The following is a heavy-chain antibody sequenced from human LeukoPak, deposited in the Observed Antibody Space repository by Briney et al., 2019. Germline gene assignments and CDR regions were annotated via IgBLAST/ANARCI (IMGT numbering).Heavy chain of an antibody. CDR2: ISYDGSNK. V-gene: IGHV3-30*04. D-gene: IGHD3-16*01. J-gene: IGHJ4*02. Sequence: PGGSLRLSCAASGFTFSSYAMHWVRQAPGKGLEWVTIISYDGSNKYYADSVKGRFTISRDNSKNTLYLQLNSLRAEDTALYYCAKDKFGGGIKTGTFDYWGQGTLVTVSS. CDR1: GFTFSSYA. CDR3: AKDKFGGGIKTGTFDY.